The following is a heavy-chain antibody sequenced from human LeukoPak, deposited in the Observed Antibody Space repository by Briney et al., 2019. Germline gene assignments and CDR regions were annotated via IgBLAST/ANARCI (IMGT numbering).Heavy chain of an antibody. CDR3: ARENTGSYREFDY. J-gene: IGHJ4*02. CDR2: IYSGGST. CDR1: GGSISSYY. D-gene: IGHD1-26*01. V-gene: IGHV4-4*07. Sequence: SETLSLTCTVSGGSISSYYWSWIRQPAGKGLEWIGRIYSGGSTNYNPSLKSRVTMSVDSSNKQFSLKLSSVTAADTAVFYCARENTGSYREFDYWGQGTLVTVSS.